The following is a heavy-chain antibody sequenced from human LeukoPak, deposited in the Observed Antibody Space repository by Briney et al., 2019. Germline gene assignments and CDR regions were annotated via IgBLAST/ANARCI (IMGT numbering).Heavy chain of an antibody. D-gene: IGHD3-10*01. J-gene: IGHJ4*02. CDR1: GGSISSSNYY. V-gene: IGHV4-39*01. CDR3: VKTYGSGSPTYYFDS. Sequence: SATLSLTCAVSGGSISSSNYYWGWIRQPPGKGLEWIGSIYYRGTTYYNPSLQSRVAVPVDTSKNQFSLKLSSVTAADTAVYYCVKTYGSGSPTYYFDSWGQGTLVTVSS. CDR2: IYYRGTT.